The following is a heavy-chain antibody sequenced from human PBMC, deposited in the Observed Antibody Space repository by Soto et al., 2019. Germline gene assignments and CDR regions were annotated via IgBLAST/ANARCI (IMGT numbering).Heavy chain of an antibody. J-gene: IGHJ4*02. CDR3: ARGDRYSGSFSDYFDH. CDR1: GASISTGGYS. CDR2: IYESGRT. D-gene: IGHD1-26*01. Sequence: SETLSLTCIVSGASISTGGYSWSWIRQPPGKGPEWIGYIYESGRTYYKPSLKSRASISMDKSRNQFSVRLTSVTAADTAVYFCARGDRYSGSFSDYFDHWGQGTLVTVSS. V-gene: IGHV4-30-2*01.